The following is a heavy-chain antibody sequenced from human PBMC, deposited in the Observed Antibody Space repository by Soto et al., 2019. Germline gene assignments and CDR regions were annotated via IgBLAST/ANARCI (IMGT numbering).Heavy chain of an antibody. CDR3: ARGRLCESAPTKINLYFDL. CDR2: ISSSSSYI. CDR1: GFTFSSYS. V-gene: IGHV3-21*01. J-gene: IGHJ2*01. Sequence: PGGSLRLSCAASGFTFSSYSMNWVRQAPGKGLEWVSSISSSSSYIYYADSVKGRFTISRDNAKNSLYLQMNSLRAEDTAVYYCARGRLCESAPTKINLYFDLWGRGTLVTVSS. D-gene: IGHD2-2*01.